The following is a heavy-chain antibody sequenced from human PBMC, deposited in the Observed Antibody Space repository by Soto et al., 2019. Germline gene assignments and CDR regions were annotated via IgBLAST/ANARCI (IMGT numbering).Heavy chain of an antibody. CDR2: INPSGGST. Sequence: ASVKVSCKASGYTFTSYYMHWVRQAPGQGLEWMGIINPSGGSTSYAQKFQGRVTMTRDTSTSTVYMELSSLRSEDTAVYYCAGAIGYCSGGSCYSDYYYYYMAVWGKGTTVTVSS. V-gene: IGHV1-46*01. J-gene: IGHJ6*03. CDR1: GYTFTSYY. CDR3: AGAIGYCSGGSCYSDYYYYYMAV. D-gene: IGHD2-15*01.